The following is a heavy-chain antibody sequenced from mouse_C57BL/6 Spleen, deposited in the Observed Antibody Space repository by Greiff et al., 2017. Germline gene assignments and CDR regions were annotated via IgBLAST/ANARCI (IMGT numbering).Heavy chain of an antibody. J-gene: IGHJ1*03. CDR1: GYTFTDYY. D-gene: IGHD1-1*01. CDR3: ARGTVVARGYFDV. CDR2: IYPGSGNT. Sequence: QVQLQQSGAELVRPGASVKLSCKASGYTFTDYYINWVKQRPGQGLEWIARIYPGSGNTYYNEKFKGKATLTAEKSSSTAYMPLSSLTSEDSAVYFGARGTVVARGYFDVWGTGTTVTVAS. V-gene: IGHV1-76*01.